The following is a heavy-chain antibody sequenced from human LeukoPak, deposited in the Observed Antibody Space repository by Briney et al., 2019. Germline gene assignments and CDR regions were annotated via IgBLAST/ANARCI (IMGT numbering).Heavy chain of an antibody. CDR1: GGTFSSYA. V-gene: IGHV1-69*04. CDR3: ARVIIVVVPAAEFNYYYYGMDV. J-gene: IGHJ6*02. D-gene: IGHD2-2*01. CDR2: IIPILGIA. Sequence: GASVKVSCKASGGTFSSYAISWVRQAPGQGLEWMGRIIPILGIANYAQKFQGRVTITADKSTSTAYMELSSLRSEDTAVYYCARVIIVVVPAAEFNYYYYGMDVWGQGTTVTVSS.